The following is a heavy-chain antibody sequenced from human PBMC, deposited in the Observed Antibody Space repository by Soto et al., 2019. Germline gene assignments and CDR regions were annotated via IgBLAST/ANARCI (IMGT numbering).Heavy chain of an antibody. Sequence: SETLSLTCAVSGGSISSGGYSWSWIRQPPGKGLEWIGYIYHSGSTNYNPSLKSRVTISVDTSKNQFSLKLSSVTAADTAVYYCARGRGYGSGSYYRGYYYYGMDVWGQGTTVTVSS. J-gene: IGHJ6*02. CDR2: IYHSGST. V-gene: IGHV4-30-2*01. CDR1: GGSISSGGYS. CDR3: ARGRGYGSGSYYRGYYYYGMDV. D-gene: IGHD3-10*01.